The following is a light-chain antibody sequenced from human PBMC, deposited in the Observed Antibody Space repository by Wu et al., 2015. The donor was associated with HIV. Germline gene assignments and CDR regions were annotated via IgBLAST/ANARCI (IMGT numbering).Light chain of an antibody. CDR1: QVISNT. CDR3: QQFNSNPLT. J-gene: IGKJ2*01. CDR2: DAS. Sequence: IQLTQSPSSLSASVGDRVTVTCRASQVISNTLAWYQQKPGKAPKLLIYDASNLEGGVPSRFGGSGSGINFTLTISCLQPEDFATYYCQQFNSNPLTFGQGTKLQIE. V-gene: IGKV1-13*02.